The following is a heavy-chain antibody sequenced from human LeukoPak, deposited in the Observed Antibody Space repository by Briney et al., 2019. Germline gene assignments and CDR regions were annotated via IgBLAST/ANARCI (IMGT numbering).Heavy chain of an antibody. CDR2: IYHSGST. D-gene: IGHD4-17*01. V-gene: IGHV4-39*07. J-gene: IGHJ3*02. Sequence: SQTLSLTCTVSGGSISSGGYYWGWIRQPPGKGLEWIGSIYHSGSTYYNPSLKSRVTISVDTSKNQFSLKLSSVTAADTAVYYCATSHRYGDDSSFAFDIWGQGTMVTVSS. CDR3: ATSHRYGDDSSFAFDI. CDR1: GGSISSGGYY.